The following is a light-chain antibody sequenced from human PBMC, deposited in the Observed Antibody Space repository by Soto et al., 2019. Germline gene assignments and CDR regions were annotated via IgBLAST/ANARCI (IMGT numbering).Light chain of an antibody. CDR2: ADN. Sequence: QAVVTQPPSVSGAPGQRVTISCTGSRSNIGANFDVHWYQHLPGTSPKLLIYADNIRPSGVPDRFSGSKSGASASLAITGLQADDEADYYCQTYDSSLSGSVFGGGTQLTVL. J-gene: IGLJ3*02. V-gene: IGLV1-40*01. CDR1: RSNIGANFD. CDR3: QTYDSSLSGSV.